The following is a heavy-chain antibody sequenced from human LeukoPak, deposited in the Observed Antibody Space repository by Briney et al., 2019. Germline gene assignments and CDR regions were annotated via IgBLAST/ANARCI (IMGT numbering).Heavy chain of an antibody. D-gene: IGHD1-26*01. CDR2: ITTSSTYT. CDR1: GFSLSSYN. V-gene: IGHV3-21*01. J-gene: IGHJ6*03. CDR3: ARDPYSGTYGNTYYYYMDV. Sequence: GGSLRLSCEASGFSLSSYNMDWVRQTPGKGLEWISSITTSSTYTFYADSVKGRFTISRDNARNSLYLQMNSLRVEDTAVYYCARDPYSGTYGNTYYYYMDVWGKGTTVTISS.